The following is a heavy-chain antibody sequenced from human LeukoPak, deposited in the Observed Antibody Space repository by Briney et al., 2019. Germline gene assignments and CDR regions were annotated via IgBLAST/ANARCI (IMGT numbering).Heavy chain of an antibody. CDR1: GGSFSGYY. Sequence: PSETLSLTCAVYGGSFSGYYWSWIRQPPGKGLEWIGEINHSGSTNYNPSLKSRVTISVDTSKNQFSLKLSSVTAADKAVYYCARDVLRYFEKGAFDIWGQGTMVTVSS. CDR3: ARDVLRYFEKGAFDI. V-gene: IGHV4-34*01. CDR2: INHSGST. J-gene: IGHJ3*02. D-gene: IGHD3-9*01.